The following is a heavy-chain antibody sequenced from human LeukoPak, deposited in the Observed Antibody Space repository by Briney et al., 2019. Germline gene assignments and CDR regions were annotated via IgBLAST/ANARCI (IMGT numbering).Heavy chain of an antibody. CDR1: GFTFSNAW. D-gene: IGHD2-8*01. Sequence: GGSLRLSCAASGFTFSNAWMSWVRQAPGKGLEWVSAISGSGGSTYYADSVKGRFTISRDNSKNTLYLQMNSLRAEDTAVYYCAKEEGVIDAFDIWGQGTMVTVSS. J-gene: IGHJ3*02. V-gene: IGHV3-23*01. CDR2: ISGSGGST. CDR3: AKEEGVIDAFDI.